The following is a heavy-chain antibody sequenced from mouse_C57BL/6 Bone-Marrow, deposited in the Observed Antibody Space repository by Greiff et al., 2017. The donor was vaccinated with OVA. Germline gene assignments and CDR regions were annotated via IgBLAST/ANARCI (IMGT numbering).Heavy chain of an antibody. V-gene: IGHV1-76*01. CDR1: GYTFTDYY. CDR2: IYPGSGNT. Sequence: QVQLKESGAELVRPGASVKLSCKASGYTFTDYYINWVKQRPGQGLEWIARIYPGSGNTYYNEKFKGKATLTAEKSSSTAYMQLSSLTSEDSAVYFCARSDYFDYWGQGTTLTVSS. CDR3: ARSDYFDY. J-gene: IGHJ2*01.